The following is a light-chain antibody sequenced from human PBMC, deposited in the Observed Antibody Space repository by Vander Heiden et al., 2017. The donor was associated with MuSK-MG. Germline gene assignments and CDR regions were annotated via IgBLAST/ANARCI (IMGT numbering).Light chain of an antibody. CDR2: DNN. V-gene: IGLV1-51*01. CDR1: SSNMGGNY. CDR3: GTWDSSLSGWV. J-gene: IGLJ3*02. Sequence: PVSTPPPAASAATGQNATTSSAGNSSNMGGNYVPWYQQLPGTAPKLLIYDNNERPSGIPDRFSGSKSGTSATLAITGLQAEDEADYYCGTWDSSLSGWVFGGGTKLTVL.